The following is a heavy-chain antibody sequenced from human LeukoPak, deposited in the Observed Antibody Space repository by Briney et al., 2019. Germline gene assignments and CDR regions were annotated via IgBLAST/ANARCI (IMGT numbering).Heavy chain of an antibody. CDR3: ASGYCSSTSCYSGYYYYGMDV. CDR1: GYTFTSYG. Sequence: ASVKVSCKASGYTFTSYGISWVRQAPGQGLEWMGWISAYNGNTNYAQKLQGRVTMTTDTSTSTAYMELRSLRSGDTAVYYCASGYCSSTSCYSGYYYYGMDVWGQGTTVTVSS. D-gene: IGHD2-2*03. V-gene: IGHV1-18*01. J-gene: IGHJ6*02. CDR2: ISAYNGNT.